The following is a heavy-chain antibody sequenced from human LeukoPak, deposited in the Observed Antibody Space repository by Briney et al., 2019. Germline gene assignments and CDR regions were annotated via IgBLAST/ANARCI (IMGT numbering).Heavy chain of an antibody. D-gene: IGHD3-10*01. Sequence: ASVKVSCKASGYTFTSYAMNWVRQAPGQGPEWMGWINTNTGSPTYAQGFTGRFVFSLDTSVSTAYLQISSLKAEDTAVYYCATNSMVRGAIYYFDYWGQGTLVTVSS. CDR3: ATNSMVRGAIYYFDY. CDR1: GYTFTSYA. CDR2: INTNTGSP. V-gene: IGHV7-4-1*02. J-gene: IGHJ4*02.